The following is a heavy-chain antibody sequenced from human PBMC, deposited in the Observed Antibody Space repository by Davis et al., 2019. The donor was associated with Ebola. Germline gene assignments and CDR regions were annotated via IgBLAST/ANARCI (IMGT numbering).Heavy chain of an antibody. V-gene: IGHV3-20*04. CDR1: GFTFDDFA. CDR2: INWNGGST. D-gene: IGHD6-13*01. J-gene: IGHJ4*02. Sequence: GESLKISCAASGFTFDDFAMAWVRQAPGKGLEWVSGINWNGGSTGYADSVKGRFTISRDNARNLLYVQMNSLRAEDTAVYYCARESIAAAGAFDYWGQGTLVTVSS. CDR3: ARESIAAAGAFDY.